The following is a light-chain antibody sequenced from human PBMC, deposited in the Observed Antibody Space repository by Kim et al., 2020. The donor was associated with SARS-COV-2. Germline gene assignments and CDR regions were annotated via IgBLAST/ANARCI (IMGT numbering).Light chain of an antibody. CDR1: SLRSYY. Sequence: SSELTQDPAVSVALGQTVRITCQGDSLRSYYTTWFQQKPGQAPIVVVYGKNNRPSGIPARFSGSSSGNTASLTITGTQAGDEADYYCNSRDNNDNVLFGGGTRLTVL. V-gene: IGLV3-19*01. J-gene: IGLJ2*01. CDR3: NSRDNNDNVL. CDR2: GKN.